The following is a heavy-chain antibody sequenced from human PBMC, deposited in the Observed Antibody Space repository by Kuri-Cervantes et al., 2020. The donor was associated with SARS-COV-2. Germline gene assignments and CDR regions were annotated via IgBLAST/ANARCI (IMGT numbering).Heavy chain of an antibody. Sequence: GESLKISCAASGFSFSSYSMNWVRQAPGKGLEWASSISSSTIYMYYADSVQGRFTISRDNAKNSLYLQMNSLRAEDTAVYYCARERRAYPVRHFDYWGQGTLVTVSS. D-gene: IGHD4-11*01. CDR3: ARERRAYPVRHFDY. V-gene: IGHV3-21*01. CDR1: GFSFSSYS. J-gene: IGHJ4*02. CDR2: ISSSTIYM.